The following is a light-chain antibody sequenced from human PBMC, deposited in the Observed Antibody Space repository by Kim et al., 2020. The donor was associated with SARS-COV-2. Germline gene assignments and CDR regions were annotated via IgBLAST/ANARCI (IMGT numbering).Light chain of an antibody. Sequence: VPTSCTGTYSTHGAHYDFPWYPPLPGAAPNLLIYENNKRPSGVPDRFSRSKSGTSASLAITGLQAEDEADYYCQSYDSSLSGYVFATGTKVTVL. CDR1: YSTHGAHYD. CDR2: ENN. J-gene: IGLJ1*01. CDR3: QSYDSSLSGYV. V-gene: IGLV1-40*01.